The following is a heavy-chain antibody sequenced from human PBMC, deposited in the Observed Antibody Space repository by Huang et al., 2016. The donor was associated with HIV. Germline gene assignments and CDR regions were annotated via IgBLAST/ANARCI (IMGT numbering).Heavy chain of an antibody. CDR2: SLPMFCTP. V-gene: IGHV1-69*13. CDR1: GGTFSKYA. D-gene: IGHD4-17*01. Sequence: QVQLVQSGAEVKTPGSSVKVSCKASGGTFSKYAISWVRQAPGQGLGGMGGSLPMFCTPSYARKFQGRVTITADDSTSTTYVEVSSLRSEDTALYYCARGQLGSYGDYDVLYWGQGTLVTVSS. CDR3: ARGQLGSYGDYDVLY. J-gene: IGHJ4*02.